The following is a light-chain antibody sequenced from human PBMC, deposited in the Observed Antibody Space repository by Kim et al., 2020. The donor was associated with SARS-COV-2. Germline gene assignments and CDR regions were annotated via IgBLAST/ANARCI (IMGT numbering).Light chain of an antibody. CDR3: QQYGYSLS. V-gene: IGKV3-20*01. CDR1: QSVSSSY. CDR2: GAA. J-gene: IGKJ4*01. Sequence: WATGQRATHPCRTSQSVSSSYLAWYQLKPDQAPRLLIYGAASRATGIPDRFSGSGSGTDFTLTISGLGGGDFAVYYCQQYGYSLSVGGGAKVDIK.